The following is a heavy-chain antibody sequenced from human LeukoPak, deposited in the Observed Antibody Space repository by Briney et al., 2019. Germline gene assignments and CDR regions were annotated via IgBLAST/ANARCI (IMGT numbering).Heavy chain of an antibody. CDR1: GGSLISYY. Sequence: SETLSLTCPVSGGSLISYYWSWIRPPPGKGLEWIGYIYSSESTNYNPSLKSRVTISVDTSKSQFSLKLSSVSAADTAVYYCARGYSYYFDYWGQGTLVTVSS. CDR3: ARGYSYYFDY. CDR2: IYSSEST. V-gene: IGHV4-59*01. D-gene: IGHD5-18*01. J-gene: IGHJ4*02.